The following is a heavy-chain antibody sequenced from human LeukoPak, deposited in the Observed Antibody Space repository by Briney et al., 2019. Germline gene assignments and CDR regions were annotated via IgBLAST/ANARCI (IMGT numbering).Heavy chain of an antibody. CDR2: IYPGDSDT. CDR3: ARHREADYMDV. Sequence: KPGGSLQISGQGSGSSFTSYWIGWVRQLPGKGLEWMGIIYPGDSDTRYSPSFQGQVTISADKSISTAYLQWSSLKASDTAMYYCARHREADYMDVWGKGTTVTVSS. J-gene: IGHJ6*03. CDR1: GSSFTSYW. V-gene: IGHV5-51*01. D-gene: IGHD5-24*01.